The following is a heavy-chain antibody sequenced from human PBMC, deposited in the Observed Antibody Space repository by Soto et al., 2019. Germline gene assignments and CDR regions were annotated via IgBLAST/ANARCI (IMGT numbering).Heavy chain of an antibody. CDR1: GFTFSDHY. Sequence: PGGSLRLSCAASGFTFSDHYMSWIRQAPGKGLEWIGEIYHSGSTNYNPSLKSRVTISVDKSKNQCSLKLSSVTAADTAVYYCARVNWNYKIYGMDGWGQGTTVTVSS. CDR2: IYHSGST. CDR3: ARVNWNYKIYGMDG. D-gene: IGHD1-7*01. J-gene: IGHJ6*02. V-gene: IGHV4-34*01.